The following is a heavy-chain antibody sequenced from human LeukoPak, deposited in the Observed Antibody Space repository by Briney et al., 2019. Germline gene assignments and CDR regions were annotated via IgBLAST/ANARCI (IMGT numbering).Heavy chain of an antibody. CDR3: TRVAQSGPTGWFDP. J-gene: IGHJ5*02. CDR1: GFPFSDYW. Sequence: GGSLRLSCTASGFPFSDYWMHWVRHVPGKGLVWVSRINIDGSITTYADSVKGRFTISRDDAKSTVYLQMNSLRADDTAVYYCTRVAQSGPTGWFDPWGQGTLVTVSS. V-gene: IGHV3-74*01. D-gene: IGHD1-1*01. CDR2: INIDGSIT.